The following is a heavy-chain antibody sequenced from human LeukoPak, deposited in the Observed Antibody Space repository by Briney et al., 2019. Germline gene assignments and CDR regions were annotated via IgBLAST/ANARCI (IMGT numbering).Heavy chain of an antibody. D-gene: IGHD3-10*01. V-gene: IGHV3-23*01. CDR3: AKDQSYYNWFDP. Sequence: GGSLRLSCAASGFTFTSYATTWVRHSPGKGLEWVSSIDADGAATFYADSVKGRFSISRDNAKNTVGLQMHSLTAEDSAVYYCAKDQSYYNWFDPRGQGTLVTVSS. J-gene: IGHJ5*02. CDR2: IDADGAAT. CDR1: GFTFTSYA.